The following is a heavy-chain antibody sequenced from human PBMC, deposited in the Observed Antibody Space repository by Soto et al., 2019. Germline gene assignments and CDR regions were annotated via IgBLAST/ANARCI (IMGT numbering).Heavy chain of an antibody. CDR2: ISGGDGDT. D-gene: IGHD3-10*01. J-gene: IGHJ2*01. V-gene: IGHV3-23*01. Sequence: EVQLLESGGGLVKPGGSLRLSCAASGFTFTNYAMTWVRQAPGKGLEWVSSISGGDGDTSYADSVKGRYTISRDNSENTMCLQMNSLRPDDTAVYYGAKDRFTSTVRKYWFFDLWGRGTLVTVSS. CDR1: GFTFTNYA. CDR3: AKDRFTSTVRKYWFFDL.